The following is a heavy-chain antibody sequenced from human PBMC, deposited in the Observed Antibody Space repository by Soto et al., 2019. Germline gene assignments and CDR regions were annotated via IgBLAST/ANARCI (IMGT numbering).Heavy chain of an antibody. J-gene: IGHJ6*02. V-gene: IGHV1-69*05. CDR1: EGTFSSSA. CDR3: ASDIDRLQLGWNYYYVLDV. D-gene: IGHD4-4*01. Sequence: QVQLVQSGAEMKEPGSSVKVSCKTSEGTFSSSAISWRQQAPGQGLEWIGGIIPLFGTPDYAQKFQCRVTIATDESTRTGDMELRRLRSEDTAVYYCASDIDRLQLGWNYYYVLDVWGPGTTITASS. CDR2: IIPLFGTP.